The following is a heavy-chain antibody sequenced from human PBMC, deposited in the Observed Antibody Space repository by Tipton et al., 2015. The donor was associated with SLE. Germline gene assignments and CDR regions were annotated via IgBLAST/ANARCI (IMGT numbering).Heavy chain of an antibody. Sequence: GSLRLSCAASGFTFSSYWMSGVRQAPGKGLEWVANIKKDGSEKYYVDSVKGRFTISRDNAKNSLYLQMNSLRAEGTGVYYYAEDKGTYYFDHWGQGTLVTVSS. CDR2: IKKDGSEK. CDR1: GFTFSSYW. V-gene: IGHV3-7*01. D-gene: IGHD1-1*01. J-gene: IGHJ4*02. CDR3: AEDKGTYYFDH.